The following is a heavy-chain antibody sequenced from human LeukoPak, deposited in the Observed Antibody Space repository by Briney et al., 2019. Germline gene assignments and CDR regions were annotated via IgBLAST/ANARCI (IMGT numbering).Heavy chain of an antibody. CDR1: GFTFSSYA. D-gene: IGHD2-2*01. J-gene: IGHJ5*02. CDR2: ISGSGGST. V-gene: IGHV3-23*01. Sequence: PGGSLRLSCAASGFTFSSYAMSWVRQAPGKGLEWVSAISGSGGSTYYADSVKGRFTISRDNSKNTLYLQMNSLRAEDAAVYYCAKDPMDYCSSTSCYDWFDPWGQGTLVTVSS. CDR3: AKDPMDYCSSTSCYDWFDP.